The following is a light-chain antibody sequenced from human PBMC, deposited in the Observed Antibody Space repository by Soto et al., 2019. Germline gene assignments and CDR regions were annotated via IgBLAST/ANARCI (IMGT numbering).Light chain of an antibody. Sequence: EIVLTQSPGTQSVPPGARVTLSCRASPNVSTGYLACYQQLPGKAPRSVVYGASTRAAGIQDRFYGSASATGLTLTISCLAPEDFAVYYCKENSNWLSSFGPGTKVDI. CDR2: GAS. CDR1: PNVSTGY. J-gene: IGKJ3*01. V-gene: IGKV3D-20*02. CDR3: KENSNWLSS.